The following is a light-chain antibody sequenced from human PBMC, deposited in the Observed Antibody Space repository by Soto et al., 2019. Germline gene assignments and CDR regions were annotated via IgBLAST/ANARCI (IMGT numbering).Light chain of an antibody. V-gene: IGKV3-15*01. J-gene: IGKJ2*01. CDR1: QSVSSN. Sequence: EILMTQSPATLSVSPGERVTLSCRASQSVSSNLAWYQQKPGQAPRLLIYGASTRDTGVPARFSGSGSETESPLTISSLQSEDFAVYYCQQYNNWPPYTFGQGTKLEIK. CDR2: GAS. CDR3: QQYNNWPPYT.